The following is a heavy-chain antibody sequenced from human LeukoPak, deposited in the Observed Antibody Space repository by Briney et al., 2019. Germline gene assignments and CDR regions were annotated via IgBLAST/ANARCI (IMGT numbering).Heavy chain of an antibody. CDR2: IYYSGST. Sequence: SETLSLTCTVSGGSISSYYWSWIRQPPGKGLEWIGYIYYSGSTNYNPSLKSRVTISVDTSKNQFSLKLSSVTAADAAVYYCARTTYGSGSYIDYWGQGTLVTVSS. V-gene: IGHV4-59*08. CDR1: GGSISSYY. D-gene: IGHD3-10*01. CDR3: ARTTYGSGSYIDY. J-gene: IGHJ4*02.